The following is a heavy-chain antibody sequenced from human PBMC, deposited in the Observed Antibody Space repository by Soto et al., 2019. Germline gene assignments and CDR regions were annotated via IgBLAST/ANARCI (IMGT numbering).Heavy chain of an antibody. CDR3: AKDQEITILRGSYDY. CDR2: ISGSGGSK. D-gene: IGHD3-10*01. CDR1: GFSCGRYA. Sequence: GGYLRLCSAASGFSCGRYAMRWVGQAPGKGLEWVSAISGSGGSKYYGDSVKGRVTISRDNSKNTLYLQMNSLRAEDTAVYYFAKDQEITILRGSYDYWGQGTLVTVSS. J-gene: IGHJ4*02. V-gene: IGHV3-23*01.